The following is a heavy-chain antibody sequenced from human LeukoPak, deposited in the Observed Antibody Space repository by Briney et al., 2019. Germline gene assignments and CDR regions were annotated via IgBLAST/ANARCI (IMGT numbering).Heavy chain of an antibody. CDR1: GYTFTGYY. Sequence: GASVRVSCKASGYTFTGYYMHWVRQAPGQGLEWMGWINPNSGGTNYAQKFQGRVTITADESTSTAYMELSSLRSEDTAVYYCARDLSGYGPTGPYYYYMDVWGKGTTVTISS. J-gene: IGHJ6*03. V-gene: IGHV1-2*02. CDR2: INPNSGGT. D-gene: IGHD5-12*01. CDR3: ARDLSGYGPTGPYYYYMDV.